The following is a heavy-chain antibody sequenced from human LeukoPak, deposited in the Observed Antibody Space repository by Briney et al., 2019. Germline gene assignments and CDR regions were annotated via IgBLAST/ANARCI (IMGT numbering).Heavy chain of an antibody. Sequence: SETLSLTCTVSGGSISSYYWSWIRQPAGKGLEWIGRIYTSGSTNYNPSLKSRVTMSVDTSKNQFSLKLSSVTAADTAVYYCARGDFWSGYSHDNWFDPWGQGTLVTVSS. CDR1: GGSISSYY. CDR2: IYTSGST. CDR3: ARGDFWSGYSHDNWFDP. J-gene: IGHJ5*02. D-gene: IGHD3-3*01. V-gene: IGHV4-4*07.